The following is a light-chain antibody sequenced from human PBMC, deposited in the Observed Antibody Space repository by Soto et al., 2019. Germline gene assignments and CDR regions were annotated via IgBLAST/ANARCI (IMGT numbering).Light chain of an antibody. J-gene: IGKJ1*01. CDR2: DAS. Sequence: ILMTQSPATLSVSPGERATLSCRAIQSVITNVAWYQQKPGQAPRLLISDASTRATGIPARFSGSGSWTEFTLTISGLQSEDFAVSYCQQYTNWPPWTFGQGPKVEIK. CDR1: QSVITN. CDR3: QQYTNWPPWT. V-gene: IGKV3-15*01.